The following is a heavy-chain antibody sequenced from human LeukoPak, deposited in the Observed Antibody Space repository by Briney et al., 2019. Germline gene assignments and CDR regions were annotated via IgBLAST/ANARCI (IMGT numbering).Heavy chain of an antibody. D-gene: IGHD4-17*01. V-gene: IGHV5-10-1*01. Sequence: GESLKISCKGSGYSFTSYWISWVRQMPGKGVEWMGRIDPSDSYTNYSPSFQGHVTISADKSISTAYLQWSSLKASDTAMYYCARTSYGDYDYYYYYGMDVWGQGTTVTVSS. CDR1: GYSFTSYW. CDR2: IDPSDSYT. J-gene: IGHJ6*02. CDR3: ARTSYGDYDYYYYYGMDV.